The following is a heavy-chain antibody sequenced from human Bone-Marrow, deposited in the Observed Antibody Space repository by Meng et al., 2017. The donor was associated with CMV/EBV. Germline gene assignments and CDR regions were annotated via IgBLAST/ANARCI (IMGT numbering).Heavy chain of an antibody. D-gene: IGHD3-3*01. V-gene: IGHV3-64*02. Sequence: GVLKISCAASGFTFSSYAMHWVRQAPGKGLEYVSAISSNGGSTYYADSVKGRFTISRDNSKNTLYLQMGSLRAEDMAVYYCAREEWLSVPALVDYYYYGMDVWGQGTTVTVSS. CDR1: GFTFSSYA. CDR3: AREEWLSVPALVDYYYYGMDV. J-gene: IGHJ6*02. CDR2: ISSNGGST.